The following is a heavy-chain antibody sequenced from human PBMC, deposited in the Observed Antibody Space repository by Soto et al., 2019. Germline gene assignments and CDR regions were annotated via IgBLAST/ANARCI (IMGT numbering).Heavy chain of an antibody. CDR2: ISGGSGST. V-gene: IGHV3-23*01. CDR1: GFTFSSYA. Sequence: GGSLRLSCAASGFTFSSYAMTWVRQAPGKGLEWVSAISGGSGSTYYADSVKGRFTVSRDNSRNTLYLQLNSLRADDTAVYSCAKVRGSGHLEYYLDYWGQGTLVTVSS. J-gene: IGHJ4*02. CDR3: AKVRGSGHLEYYLDY. D-gene: IGHD6-19*01.